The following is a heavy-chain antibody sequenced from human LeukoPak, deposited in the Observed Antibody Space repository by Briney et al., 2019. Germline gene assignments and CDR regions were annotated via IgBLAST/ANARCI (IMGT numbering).Heavy chain of an antibody. Sequence: ASVKVSCKASGYTFTSYDINWVRQATGQGLEWMGWMNPNSGNTGYAQKFQGRVTMTRNTSISTAYMELSSLRSEDTAVYYCARGYYGSGSYYKDYWGQGTLVTVSS. D-gene: IGHD3-10*01. CDR3: ARGYYGSGSYYKDY. CDR1: GYTFTSYD. V-gene: IGHV1-8*01. CDR2: MNPNSGNT. J-gene: IGHJ4*02.